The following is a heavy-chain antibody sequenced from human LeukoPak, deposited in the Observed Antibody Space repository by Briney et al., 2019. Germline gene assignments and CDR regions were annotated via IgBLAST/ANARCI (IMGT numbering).Heavy chain of an antibody. CDR3: ARTIFGVVISFGV. J-gene: IGHJ4*02. CDR1: GGSISSSSYY. CDR2: IYYSGST. V-gene: IGHV4-39*07. D-gene: IGHD3-3*01. Sequence: PSETLSLTCTVSGGSISSSSYYWGWIRQPPGKGLEWIGSIYYSGSTYYNPSLKSRVTISVDTSKNQFSLKLSFVTAADTAVYYCARTIFGVVISFGVWGQGTLVTVSS.